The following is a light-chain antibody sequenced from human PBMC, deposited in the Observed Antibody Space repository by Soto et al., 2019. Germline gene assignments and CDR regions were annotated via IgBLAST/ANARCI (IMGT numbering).Light chain of an antibody. CDR3: SSYAGSSNV. CDR1: SSDVGGYNY. Sequence: QSVLAQPPSASGSTGQPVAISCTGTSSDVGGYNYVSWYQQHPGKAPKLMIYEVNKRPSGVPDRFSGSKSGNTASLTVSGLQAEDEDDYYCSSYAGSSNVFGTGTTVTVL. J-gene: IGLJ1*01. CDR2: EVN. V-gene: IGLV2-8*01.